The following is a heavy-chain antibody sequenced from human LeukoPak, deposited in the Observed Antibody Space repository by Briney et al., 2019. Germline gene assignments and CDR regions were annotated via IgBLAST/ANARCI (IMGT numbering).Heavy chain of an antibody. CDR2: IDPDSGGT. Sequence: ASVKVSCKASGYTFTGYYMHWVRQAPGQGLEWMGWIDPDSGGTRYAQKFQGRVTMTSDTSISAAYMELSSLGSDDTAVYYCARDGYSGYHYHDWFDPWGQGTLVTVSS. V-gene: IGHV1-2*02. CDR3: ARDGYSGYHYHDWFDP. J-gene: IGHJ5*02. D-gene: IGHD5-12*01. CDR1: GYTFTGYY.